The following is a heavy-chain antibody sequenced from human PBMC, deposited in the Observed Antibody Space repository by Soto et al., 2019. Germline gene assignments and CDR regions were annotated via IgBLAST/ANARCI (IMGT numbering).Heavy chain of an antibody. CDR2: IYSGGST. D-gene: IGHD3-16*01. CDR3: AAYSHKGY. CDR1: GFTVSNNY. V-gene: IGHV3-66*01. J-gene: IGHJ4*02. Sequence: EEQLVESGGDLVQPGGSLRLSCAASGFTVSNNYMSWVRQAPGKGLEWVSLIYSGGSTYYADSVKGRFTISRDSSKNTLYVQMNGLRAEDTAMYYCAAYSHKGYWGQGTLVTVSS.